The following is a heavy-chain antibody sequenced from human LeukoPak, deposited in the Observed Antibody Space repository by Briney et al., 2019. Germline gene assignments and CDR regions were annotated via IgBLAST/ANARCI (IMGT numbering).Heavy chain of an antibody. CDR1: GGSISSSSYY. CDR2: IYYSGST. D-gene: IGHD2-2*01. CDR3: ARSYLGIVVVPAAAMNRDYYYYYMDV. Sequence: PSETLSLTCTVSGGSISSSSYYWGWIRQPPGKGLEWIGSIYYSGSTYYNPSLKSRVTISVDTSKNQFSLKLSSVTAADTAVYYCARSYLGIVVVPAAAMNRDYYYYYMDVWGKGTTVTVSS. V-gene: IGHV4-39*07. J-gene: IGHJ6*03.